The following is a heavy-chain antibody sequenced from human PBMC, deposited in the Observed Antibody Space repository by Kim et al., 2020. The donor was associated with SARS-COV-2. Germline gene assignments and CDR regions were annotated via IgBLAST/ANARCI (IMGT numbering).Heavy chain of an antibody. D-gene: IGHD6-13*01. CDR3: ARGHRMYSSSWYVQAVWTHWGY. CDR2: INHSGST. J-gene: IGHJ4*02. V-gene: IGHV4-34*01. CDR1: GGSFSGYY. Sequence: SETLSLTCAVYGGSFSGYYWSWIRQPPGKGLEWIGEINHSGSTNYNPSLKSRVTISVDTSKNQFSLKLSSVTAADTAVYYCARGHRMYSSSWYVQAVWTHWGYWGQGTLVTVSS.